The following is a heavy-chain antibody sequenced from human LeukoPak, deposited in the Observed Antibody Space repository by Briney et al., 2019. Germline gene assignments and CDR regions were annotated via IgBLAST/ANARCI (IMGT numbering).Heavy chain of an antibody. J-gene: IGHJ4*02. CDR3: AKSTRSSGDCL. D-gene: IGHD2-21*01. CDR2: INQDGSDK. CDR1: GFTFSSYW. Sequence: GGSLRLSCAASGFTFSSYWMSWVRQAPGKGLEWVANINQDGSDKNYVDSLKGRFTISRDNAKNLLYLQMNSLRAEDTAVYYCAKSTRSSGDCLWGQGILVTVSS. V-gene: IGHV3-7*01.